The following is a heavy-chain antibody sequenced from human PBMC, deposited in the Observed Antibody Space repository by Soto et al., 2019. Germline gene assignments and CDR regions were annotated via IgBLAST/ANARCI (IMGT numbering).Heavy chain of an antibody. CDR1: GFTFSTSV. V-gene: IGHV3-23*01. Sequence: GGSLRLSCAASGFTFSTSVMSWVRQAPGKGLEWVSAISGTGGSTYYADSVKGRFTISRDNSKSTLYLQMNSLRAEDTAVYYCAKARYGYTYGSFDYWCQGTLVTVSS. J-gene: IGHJ4*02. CDR3: AKARYGYTYGSFDY. D-gene: IGHD5-18*01. CDR2: ISGTGGST.